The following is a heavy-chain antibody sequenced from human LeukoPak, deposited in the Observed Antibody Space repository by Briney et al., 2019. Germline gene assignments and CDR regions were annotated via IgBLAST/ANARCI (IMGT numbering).Heavy chain of an antibody. V-gene: IGHV4-59*01. CDR2: IYYSGST. Sequence: SETLSLTCTVSGGSISSYYWSWLRQPPGKGLEWIGYIYYSGSTNYNTSLTSRGAISVDTSKNQLSLTRRSVTAADTAVYYCARAPYYDFLFQHWGQGTLVTVSS. D-gene: IGHD3-3*01. J-gene: IGHJ1*01. CDR3: ARAPYYDFLFQH. CDR1: GGSISSYY.